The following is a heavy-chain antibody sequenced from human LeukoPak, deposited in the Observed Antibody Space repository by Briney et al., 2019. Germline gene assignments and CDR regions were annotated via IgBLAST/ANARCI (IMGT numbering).Heavy chain of an antibody. Sequence: PGGSLRLSCAASGFTFSSYAMSWVRQAPGKGLEWVSAISGSGGSTYYADSVKGRFTISRDNSKNTLYLQMNSLRAEDTAVYYCARGVDPAYYYFDYWGQGTLVTVSS. CDR3: ARGVDPAYYYFDY. CDR2: ISGSGGST. V-gene: IGHV3-23*01. CDR1: GFTFSSYA. J-gene: IGHJ4*02. D-gene: IGHD5-18*01.